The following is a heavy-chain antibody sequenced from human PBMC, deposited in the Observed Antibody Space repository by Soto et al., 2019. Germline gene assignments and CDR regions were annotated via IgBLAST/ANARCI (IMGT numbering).Heavy chain of an antibody. J-gene: IGHJ4*02. V-gene: IGHV4-39*01. CDR1: GGSISSSSYY. CDR2: IYYSGST. D-gene: IGHD2-21*02. Sequence: SETLSLTCTVSGGSISSSSYYWGWIRQPPGKGLEWIGSIYYSGSTYYNPSLKSRVTISVDTSKNQFSLKLSSVTAADTAVYYCARAYCGGDCYYGYWGQGTLVTVS. CDR3: ARAYCGGDCYYGY.